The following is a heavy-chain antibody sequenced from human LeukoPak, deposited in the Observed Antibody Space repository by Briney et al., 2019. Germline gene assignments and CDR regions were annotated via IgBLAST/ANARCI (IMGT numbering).Heavy chain of an antibody. CDR1: GFTFSSYA. CDR2: ISGSGGST. J-gene: IGHJ4*02. D-gene: IGHD2-21*02. V-gene: IGHV3-23*01. CDR3: AKVAYCGGDCLSYFDY. Sequence: HPGGSLRLSCAASGFTFSSYAMSWVRQAPGKGLEWVSAISGSGGSTYYADSVKGRFTISRDNSKNTLYLQMNSLRAEDTAVYYCAKVAYCGGDCLSYFDYWGQGTLVTVSS.